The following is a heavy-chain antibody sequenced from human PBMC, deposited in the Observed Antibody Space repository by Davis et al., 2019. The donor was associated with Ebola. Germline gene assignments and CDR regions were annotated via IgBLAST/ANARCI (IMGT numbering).Heavy chain of an antibody. J-gene: IGHJ4*02. D-gene: IGHD3-10*01. CDR3: ARDSYYYNSGNYYDGFDD. CDR2: MNPNSGNT. CDR1: GYTFTSYD. V-gene: IGHV1-8*01. Sequence: ASVKVSCKASGYTFTSYDINWVRQATGQGLEWMGWMNPNSGNTGYAQKFQGRVTMTRNTSISTAHMELSSLRSEDTAMYYCARDSYYYNSGNYYDGFDDWGQGTLVTVSS.